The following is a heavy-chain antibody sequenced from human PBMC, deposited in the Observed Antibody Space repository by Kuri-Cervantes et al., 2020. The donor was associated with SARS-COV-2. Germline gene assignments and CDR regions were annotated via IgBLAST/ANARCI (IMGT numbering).Heavy chain of an antibody. Sequence: SETLSLTCTVSGGSISSSSYYWGWIRQPPGKGLEWIGSIYYSGSTYYNPSLKSRVTISVDTSKNQFSLKLSSVTAADTAVYYCARSVVVPATRFDPWGQGNLVPVSS. V-gene: IGHV4-39*01. CDR2: IYYSGST. J-gene: IGHJ5*02. D-gene: IGHD2-2*01. CDR1: GGSISSSSYY. CDR3: ARSVVVPATRFDP.